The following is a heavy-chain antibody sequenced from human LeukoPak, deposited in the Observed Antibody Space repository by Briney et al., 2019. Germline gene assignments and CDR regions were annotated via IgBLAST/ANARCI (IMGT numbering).Heavy chain of an antibody. CDR1: GYTFTSYY. Sequence: ASVKVSCKASGYTFTSYYMHWVRQAPGQGLEWMGIINPSGGSTSYAQKFQGRVTMTRDMSTSTVYMELSSLRSEDTAVYYCARRSIIAAAGTGSFDYWGQGTLVTVSS. CDR3: ARRSIIAAAGTGSFDY. CDR2: INPSGGST. V-gene: IGHV1-46*01. D-gene: IGHD6-13*01. J-gene: IGHJ4*02.